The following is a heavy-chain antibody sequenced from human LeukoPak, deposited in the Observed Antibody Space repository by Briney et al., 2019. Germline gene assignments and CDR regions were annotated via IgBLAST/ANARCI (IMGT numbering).Heavy chain of an antibody. CDR3: ASVRGAAAGFQH. V-gene: IGHV4-34*01. CDR2: INHSGST. D-gene: IGHD6-13*01. CDR1: GGSFSGYY. J-gene: IGHJ1*01. Sequence: SETLSLTCAVYGGSFSGYYWSWIRQPPGKGLEWIGEINHSGSTNYNPSLKSRVTISVDTSKTQFSLKLSSVTAADTAVYYCASVRGAAAGFQHWGQGTLVTVSS.